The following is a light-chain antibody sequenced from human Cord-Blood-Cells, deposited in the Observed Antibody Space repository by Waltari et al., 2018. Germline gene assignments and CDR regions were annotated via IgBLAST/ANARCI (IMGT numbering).Light chain of an antibody. CDR3: QQYGSLWT. CDR2: GAS. V-gene: IGKV3-20*01. Sequence: EIVLTQSPGTLSLSHGERATLSCRASQSVSSSYLAGYQQKPGQAPRLLIYGASSRATGIPDRFSGSGSGTDFTLTISRLEPEDFAVYYCQQYGSLWTFGQGTKVEIK. J-gene: IGKJ1*01. CDR1: QSVSSSY.